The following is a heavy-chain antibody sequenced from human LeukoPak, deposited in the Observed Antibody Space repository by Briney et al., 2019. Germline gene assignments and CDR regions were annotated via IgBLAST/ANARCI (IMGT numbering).Heavy chain of an antibody. CDR3: ARDGGIGAFDI. Sequence: SETLSLTCAVYGGSFSGYYWSWIRQPPGKGLEWIGYIYHSGSTYYNPSLKSRVTISVDRSKNQFSLELSSVTAADTAVYYCARDGGIGAFDIWGQGTMVTVSS. J-gene: IGHJ3*02. CDR1: GGSFSGYY. CDR2: IYHSGST. V-gene: IGHV4-34*01. D-gene: IGHD1-26*01.